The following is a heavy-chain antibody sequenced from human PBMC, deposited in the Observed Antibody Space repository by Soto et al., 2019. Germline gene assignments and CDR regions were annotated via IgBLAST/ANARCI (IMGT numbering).Heavy chain of an antibody. J-gene: IGHJ2*01. D-gene: IGHD2-21*02. CDR3: AGAAIPANWYFDL. V-gene: IGHV3-23*01. CDR1: GFTFSSYA. Sequence: EVQLLESGGGLVQPGGSLRLSCAASGFTFSSYAMSWVRQAPGKGLEWVSAISGSGGSTYYADSVKGRFTISRDNSKNTLYLQMISLRAEDTAVYYCAGAAIPANWYFDLWGRGTLVTVSS. CDR2: ISGSGGST.